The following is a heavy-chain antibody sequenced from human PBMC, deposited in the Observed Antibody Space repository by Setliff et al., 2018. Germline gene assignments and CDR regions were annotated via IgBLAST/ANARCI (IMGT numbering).Heavy chain of an antibody. CDR3: ARSTNYGMRFWFDN. J-gene: IGHJ4*02. V-gene: IGHV1-2*02. D-gene: IGHD1-7*01. Sequence: ASVKVSCKASGNIFTGHLLHWVRQASGQGLEWMGWINPDTGDTHYPVNFQGRVTMTRDTSISTGSMELSRLRSDDTAVYFCARSTNYGMRFWFDNWGQGALVTVSS. CDR1: GNIFTGHL. CDR2: INPDTGDT.